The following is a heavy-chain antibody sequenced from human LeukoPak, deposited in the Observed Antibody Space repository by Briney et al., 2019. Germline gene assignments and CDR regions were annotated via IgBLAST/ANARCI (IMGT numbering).Heavy chain of an antibody. CDR1: GFTFDDYG. J-gene: IGHJ3*02. D-gene: IGHD4-17*01. CDR3: ARGGATVTIYDAFDI. CDR2: INWNGGST. V-gene: IGHV3-20*01. Sequence: AGGSLRLSCAASGFTFDDYGMSWVRHAPGKGLEWVSGINWNGGSTVYADSVKGRFTISRDNDKNSLYLQMKSLRAEDTALYHCARGGATVTIYDAFDIWGQGTMVTVSS.